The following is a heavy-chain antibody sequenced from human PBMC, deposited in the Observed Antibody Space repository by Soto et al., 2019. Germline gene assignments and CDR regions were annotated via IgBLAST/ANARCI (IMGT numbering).Heavy chain of an antibody. J-gene: IGHJ6*02. CDR1: GYTIPNYG. D-gene: IGHD6-13*01. V-gene: IGHV1-18*01. CDR3: ARLKQLVSMDV. CDR2: ISANNGNT. Sequence: QVQLVQSGAEVRKPGASVKVSCKASGYTIPNYGIIWVRQAPGQGLEWMAWISANNGNTKYAQKFQDRVTMTTDTSTTTAYMELRSLRSDDSAVYYCARLKQLVSMDVWGPGTTVTVSS.